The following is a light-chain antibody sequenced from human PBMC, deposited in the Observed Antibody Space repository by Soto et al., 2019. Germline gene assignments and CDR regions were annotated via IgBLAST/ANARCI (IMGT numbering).Light chain of an antibody. Sequence: QSVLTQPASVSGSPGQSITISCTGTSSDVGGYNYVSWYQQHPGKAPKLMIYEVSNRPSGVSNRFSGSKSGNTAFLTISGLQAEDEADYYCSSYTSSSPLYVFGNGTKVTVL. J-gene: IGLJ1*01. CDR3: SSYTSSSPLYV. CDR1: SSDVGGYNY. CDR2: EVS. V-gene: IGLV2-14*01.